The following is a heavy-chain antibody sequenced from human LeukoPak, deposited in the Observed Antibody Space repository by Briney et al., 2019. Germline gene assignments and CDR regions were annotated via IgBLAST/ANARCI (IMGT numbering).Heavy chain of an antibody. V-gene: IGHV1-8*01. CDR3: ARNTPNYGDFDF. Sequence: ASVKVSCKASGYAFTSYDFNWVRQAPGQGLEWLGWMNPNSGDTGYAQRFQGRVSMTRDTSITTAYMELSSLRSDDTAIYYCARNTPNYGDFDFWGQGTLATVSS. D-gene: IGHD4-17*01. CDR1: GYAFTSYD. J-gene: IGHJ4*02. CDR2: MNPNSGDT.